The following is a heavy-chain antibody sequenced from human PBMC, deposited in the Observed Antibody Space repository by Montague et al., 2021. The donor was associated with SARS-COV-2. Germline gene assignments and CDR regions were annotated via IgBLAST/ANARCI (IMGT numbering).Heavy chain of an antibody. V-gene: IGHV3-7*01. J-gene: IGHJ4*02. Sequence: LILSFSSSFFPSGASPLPWVRQAPGKGLQWVANINQDETAKTYVDSVKGRFTISRDNAKNSLILQMNSLKDEDTAVYYCARSPRGSGTGWLDYWGQGTLVTVSS. CDR3: ARSPRGSGTGWLDY. D-gene: IGHD3/OR15-3a*01. CDR1: FFPSGASP. CDR2: INQDETAK.